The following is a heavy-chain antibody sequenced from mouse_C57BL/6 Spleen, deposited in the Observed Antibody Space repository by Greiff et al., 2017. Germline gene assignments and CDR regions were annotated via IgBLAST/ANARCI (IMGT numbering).Heavy chain of an antibody. J-gene: IGHJ1*03. CDR3: ARRGCVVGYFDV. CDR1: GFTFSSYG. Sequence: EVLLLQSGAELVKPGASLKLSCAASGFTFSSYGMYWVRQSPDKSLEWVATISRGSSYTDYPDSVKGRFTISIDNTKNTLYLQMSSLTSEDTAMYYCARRGCVVGYFDVWGTGTTVTVSS. V-gene: IGHV5-6*01. CDR2: ISRGSSYT.